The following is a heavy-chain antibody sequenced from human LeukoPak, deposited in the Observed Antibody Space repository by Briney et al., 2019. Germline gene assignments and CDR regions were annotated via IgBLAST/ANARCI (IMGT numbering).Heavy chain of an antibody. J-gene: IGHJ4*02. V-gene: IGHV3-7*04. CDR2: INQDGTEK. CDR1: GFTFSTYW. D-gene: IGHD2/OR15-2a*01. Sequence: GGSLGLSCAASGFTFSTYWMTWVRQAPGKGLEWVANINQDGTEKNYVDSVKGRFTISRDNAKNSLYLQMNSLRAEDTAVYYCARNMGDYWGQGILVTVSS. CDR3: ARNMGDY.